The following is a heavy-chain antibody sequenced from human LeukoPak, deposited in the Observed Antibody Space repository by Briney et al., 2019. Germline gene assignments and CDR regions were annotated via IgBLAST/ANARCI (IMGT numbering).Heavy chain of an antibody. CDR2: IYYSGST. D-gene: IGHD2-21*02. J-gene: IGHJ3*02. CDR3: AGYMTLDI. Sequence: SETLSLTCTVSGGSISSSSYYWGWIRQPPGKGLEWIGSIYYSGSTYYNPSLKSRVTISVDTSKNQFSLKLSSATAADTAVYYCAGYMTLDIWGQGTMVTVSS. V-gene: IGHV4-39*01. CDR1: GGSISSSSYY.